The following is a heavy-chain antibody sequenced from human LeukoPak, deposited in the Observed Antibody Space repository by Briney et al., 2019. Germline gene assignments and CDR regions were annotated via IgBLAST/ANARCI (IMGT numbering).Heavy chain of an antibody. J-gene: IGHJ4*02. V-gene: IGHV3-23*01. D-gene: IGHD4-23*01. CDR2: ISGSGGST. CDR1: GFAFSSYW. CDR3: AKDYGGNLGGFDF. Sequence: GGSLRLSCAASGFAFSSYWMHWVRQAPGKGLEWVSAISGSGGSTYDADSVKGRFTISRDNSKNTLYLQMNSLRAEDTAVYYCAKDYGGNLGGFDFWGQGTLVTVTS.